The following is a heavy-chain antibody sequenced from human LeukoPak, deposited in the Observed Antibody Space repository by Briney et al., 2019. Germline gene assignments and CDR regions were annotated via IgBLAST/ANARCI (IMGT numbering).Heavy chain of an antibody. CDR2: ISGSGGST. D-gene: IGHD3-9*01. CDR3: AKDSDYDILTGEMAN. CDR1: GFTFSSYG. V-gene: IGHV3-23*01. Sequence: GGSLRLSCAASGFTFSSYGMSWVRQAPGKGLEWVSAISGSGGSTYYADSVKGRFTISRDNSKNTLYLQMNSLRAEDTAVYYCAKDSDYDILTGEMANWGQGTLVTVSS. J-gene: IGHJ4*02.